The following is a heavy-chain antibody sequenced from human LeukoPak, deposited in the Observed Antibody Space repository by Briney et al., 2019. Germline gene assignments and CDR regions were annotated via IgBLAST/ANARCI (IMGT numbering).Heavy chain of an antibody. J-gene: IGHJ4*02. CDR3: ARVQRGIAVALDY. D-gene: IGHD6-19*01. CDR2: ISTTGSSI. V-gene: IGHV3-48*04. Sequence: GGTLRLSCAASGFTFSSYGMSWVRQAPGKGLEWVSYISTTGSSIYYADSVKGRFTISRDNVKNLLYLQMNSLRAEDTAVYYCARVQRGIAVALDYWGQGTLATVSS. CDR1: GFTFSSYG.